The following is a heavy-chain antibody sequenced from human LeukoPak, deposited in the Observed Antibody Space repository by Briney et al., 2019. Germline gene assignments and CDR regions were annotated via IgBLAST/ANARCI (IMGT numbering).Heavy chain of an antibody. CDR1: GGSFSGYY. D-gene: IGHD3-16*02. V-gene: IGHV4-34*01. CDR3: ARAPGYRKYFQH. Sequence: KPSETLSLTCAVYGGSFSGYYWSWICQPPGKGLEWIGEINHSGSTNYNPSLKSRVTISVDTSKNQFSLKLSSVTAADTAVYYCARAPGYRKYFQHWGQGTLVTVSS. CDR2: INHSGST. J-gene: IGHJ1*01.